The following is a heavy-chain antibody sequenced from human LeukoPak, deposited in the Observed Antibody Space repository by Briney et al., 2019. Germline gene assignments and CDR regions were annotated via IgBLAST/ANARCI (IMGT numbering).Heavy chain of an antibody. CDR1: GGSFSGYY. CDR3: ARGEPNCDFWSGYPYYYYMDV. V-gene: IGHV4-59*01. CDR2: IYYSGST. D-gene: IGHD3-3*01. Sequence: PSETLSLTCAVYGGSFSGYYWSWIRQPPGKGLEWIGYIYYSGSTNYNPSLKSRVTISVDTSKNQFSLKLSSVTAADTAVYYCARGEPNCDFWSGYPYYYYMDVWGKGTTVTVSS. J-gene: IGHJ6*03.